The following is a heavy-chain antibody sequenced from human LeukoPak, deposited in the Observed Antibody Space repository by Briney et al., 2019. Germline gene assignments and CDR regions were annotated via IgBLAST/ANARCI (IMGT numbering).Heavy chain of an antibody. J-gene: IGHJ5*02. CDR3: ARILNWNFLFWFDP. V-gene: IGHV4-4*07. Sequence: SETLSLTCTVSGGSISSYYWSWIRQPAGKGLEWIGRIYTSGSTNYNPSLSSRVTISLDTSKTQFFLKLSSVTAADTAVYYCARILNWNFLFWFDPWGQGTLVTVSS. D-gene: IGHD1-7*01. CDR2: IYTSGST. CDR1: GGSISSYY.